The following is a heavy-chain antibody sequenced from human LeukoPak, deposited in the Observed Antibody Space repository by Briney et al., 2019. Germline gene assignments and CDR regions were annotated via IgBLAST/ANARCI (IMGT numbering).Heavy chain of an antibody. D-gene: IGHD3-10*01. V-gene: IGHV3-30*04. CDR1: GFTFSSYA. J-gene: IGHJ4*02. Sequence: PGGSLRLSCAASGFTFSSYAMHWVRQAPGKGLEWVAVISYDGSNKYYADSVKGRFTISRDNAKNSLYLQMNSLRAEDTAVYYCARDLRGRVDYWGQGTLVTVSS. CDR3: ARDLRGRVDY. CDR2: ISYDGSNK.